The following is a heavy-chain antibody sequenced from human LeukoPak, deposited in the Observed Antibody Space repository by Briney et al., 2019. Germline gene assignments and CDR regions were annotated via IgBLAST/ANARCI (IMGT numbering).Heavy chain of an antibody. CDR1: GSPIARHH. V-gene: IGHV4-59*11. D-gene: IGHD5-24*01. CDR2: IWYTGTT. J-gene: IGHJ6*03. Sequence: PSETLSLTCSVSGSPIARHHWTWIRQSPGKGMELIGHIWYTGTTNYNPSLQGRVIITLDTSKNQFSLKLSSVTAADTAVYYCARARRSLATTRARYYYMDVWGKGTTVTVSS. CDR3: ARARRSLATTRARYYYMDV.